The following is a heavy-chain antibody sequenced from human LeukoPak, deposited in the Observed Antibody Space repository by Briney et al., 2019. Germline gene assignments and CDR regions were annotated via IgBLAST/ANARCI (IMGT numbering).Heavy chain of an antibody. CDR2: IYYSGST. V-gene: IGHV4-31*03. J-gene: IGHJ4*02. CDR3: ARVPAYCGGDCYFDY. Sequence: PSQTLSLTCTVSGGSISSGGYYWSWIRQHPGKGLEWIGYIYYSGSTYYNPSLKSRVTISVDTSKNQFSLKLSSVTAADTAAYYCARVPAYCGGDCYFDYWGQGTLVTVSS. CDR1: GGSISSGGYY. D-gene: IGHD2-21*02.